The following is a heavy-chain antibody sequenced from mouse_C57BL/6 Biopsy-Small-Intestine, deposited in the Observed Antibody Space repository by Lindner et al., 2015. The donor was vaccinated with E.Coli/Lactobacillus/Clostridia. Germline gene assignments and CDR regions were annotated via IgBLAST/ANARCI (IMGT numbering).Heavy chain of an antibody. CDR2: ISSGGSYT. D-gene: IGHD2-3*01. Sequence: VQLQESGGGLVKPGGSLKLSCAASGFTFSTYAMSWVRQTPEKRLERVATISSGGSYTYYPDSVKGRFTISRDNAKNTLFLQMTSLRSEDTAMYYCARGRWLLRGYAMDYWGQGTSVTVSS. CDR1: GFTFSTYA. CDR3: ARGRWLLRGYAMDY. J-gene: IGHJ4*01. V-gene: IGHV5-9-3*01.